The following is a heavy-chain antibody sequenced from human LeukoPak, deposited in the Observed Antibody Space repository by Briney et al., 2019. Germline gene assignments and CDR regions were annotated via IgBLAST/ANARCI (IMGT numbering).Heavy chain of an antibody. D-gene: IGHD2-2*01. CDR2: INHSGST. J-gene: IGHJ6*03. Sequence: SQTLSLTCTVSGGSISSGSYYWSWIRQPPGKGLEWIGEINHSGSTNYNPSLKSRVTISVDTSKNQFSLKLSSVTAADTAVYYCARQVPAAHGYYYYYMDVWGKGTTVTVSS. V-gene: IGHV4-39*01. CDR3: ARQVPAAHGYYYYYMDV. CDR1: GGSISSGSYY.